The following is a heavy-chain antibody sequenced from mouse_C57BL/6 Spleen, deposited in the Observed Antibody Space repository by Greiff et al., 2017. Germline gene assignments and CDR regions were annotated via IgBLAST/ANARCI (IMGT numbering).Heavy chain of an antibody. V-gene: IGHV1-64*01. D-gene: IGHD2-4*01. CDR1: GYTFTSYW. Sequence: QVQLQQPGAELVKPGASVKLSCKASGYTFTSYWMHWVKQRPGQGLEWIGMIHTNSGSTNYNEKFKSKATLTVDKSSSTAYMQLSSLTSEDAAVYYCARSDYYYYAMDYWGQGTSVTVSS. CDR3: ARSDYYYYAMDY. J-gene: IGHJ4*01. CDR2: IHTNSGST.